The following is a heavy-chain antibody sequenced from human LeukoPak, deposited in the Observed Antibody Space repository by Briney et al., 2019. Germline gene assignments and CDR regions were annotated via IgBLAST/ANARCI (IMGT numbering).Heavy chain of an antibody. Sequence: VGSPRLSSAASGVSSFSTYEMMGVGKAPGKGLDWVSYIINAGSTISYANSVKGRFTISRDNTEKSLYLQMNSVRVEDTALYYCARARRYDYNFIEDYWGQGTLVSVSS. CDR1: GVSSFSTYE. CDR3: ARARRYDYNFIEDY. J-gene: IGHJ4*02. V-gene: IGHV3-48*03. D-gene: IGHD5-24*01. CDR2: IINAGSTI.